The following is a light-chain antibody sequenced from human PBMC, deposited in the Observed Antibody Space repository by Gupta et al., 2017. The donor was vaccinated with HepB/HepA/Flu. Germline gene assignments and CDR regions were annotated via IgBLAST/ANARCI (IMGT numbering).Light chain of an antibody. Sequence: EILITQSPAPLSVSPGERATLSCRASQSVSSNLAWYQQKPGQAPRLLIYGASTRATGIPARFSGSGSGTEFTLTISSLQSEDFAVYYCQQYNNWPPGFGPGTKVDIK. CDR1: QSVSSN. CDR2: GAS. CDR3: QQYNNWPPG. V-gene: IGKV3-15*01. J-gene: IGKJ3*01.